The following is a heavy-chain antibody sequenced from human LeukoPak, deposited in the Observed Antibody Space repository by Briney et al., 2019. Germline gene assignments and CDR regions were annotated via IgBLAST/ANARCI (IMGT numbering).Heavy chain of an antibody. D-gene: IGHD4-23*01. CDR3: ARGGGNPILYHYYYMDV. J-gene: IGHJ6*03. Sequence: ASVTVSCKASGYTFTSYDINWVRQATGQGLEWMGWMNPNSGNTGYAQEFQGRVTITRNTSISTAYMELSSLRSEDTAVYYCARGGGNPILYHYYYMDVWGKGTTVTVSS. V-gene: IGHV1-8*03. CDR1: GYTFTSYD. CDR2: MNPNSGNT.